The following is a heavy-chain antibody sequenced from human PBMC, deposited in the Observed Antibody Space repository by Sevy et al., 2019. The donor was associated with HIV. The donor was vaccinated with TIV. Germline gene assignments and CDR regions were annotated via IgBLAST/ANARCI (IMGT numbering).Heavy chain of an antibody. Sequence: ASVKVSCKASDYTFSTQGFNWVRQAPGQGLEWMGWISAYNGNTKYAQKFQGRVTMTTDTSTSTAYMELRSQTSDDTAVYYCARDWAPGYYYDAIGVKRDYYFDYWGQGTLVTVSS. J-gene: IGHJ4*02. CDR1: DYTFSTQG. D-gene: IGHD3-22*01. CDR2: ISAYNGNT. V-gene: IGHV1-18*01. CDR3: ARDWAPGYYYDAIGVKRDYYFDY.